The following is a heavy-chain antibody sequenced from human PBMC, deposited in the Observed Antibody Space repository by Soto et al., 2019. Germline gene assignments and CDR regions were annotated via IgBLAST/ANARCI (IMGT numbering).Heavy chain of an antibody. J-gene: IGHJ4*02. V-gene: IGHV3-23*01. D-gene: IGHD6-13*01. CDR3: AKESVSSGSSCPDY. Sequence: GGSLRLSCAASGFTFSSYAMSWVRQAPGKGLEWVSGISGSGGSTYYADSVKGRFTISRDNSKNTLYLQMNSLRAEDTAVYYCAKESVSSGSSCPDYWGQGTLVTVSS. CDR1: GFTFSSYA. CDR2: ISGSGGST.